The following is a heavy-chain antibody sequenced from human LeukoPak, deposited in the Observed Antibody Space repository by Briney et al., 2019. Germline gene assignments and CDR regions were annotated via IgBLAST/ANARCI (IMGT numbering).Heavy chain of an antibody. J-gene: IGHJ6*03. Sequence: PGGSLRLSCAASGFTFSSYAMSWVRQAPGKGLEWVSAISGSGGNTYYADSVKGRFTISRDNSKNTLYLQMNSLRAEDTAVYYCAKDVSSGSVYYYMDVWGKGTTVTVSS. CDR3: AKDVSSGSVYYYMDV. CDR2: ISGSGGNT. V-gene: IGHV3-23*01. CDR1: GFTFSSYA. D-gene: IGHD6-19*01.